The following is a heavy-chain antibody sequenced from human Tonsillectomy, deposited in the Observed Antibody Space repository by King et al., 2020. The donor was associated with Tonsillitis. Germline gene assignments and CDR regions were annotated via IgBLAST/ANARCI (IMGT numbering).Heavy chain of an antibody. D-gene: IGHD3-3*01. CDR2: ISGSGGST. CDR1: AFTFSSYA. J-gene: IGHJ6*02. V-gene: IGHV3-23*04. Sequence: VQLVESGGGLIQPGGSLRLSCAASAFTFSSYAMSWVRQAPGKGLEWVSGISGSGGSTYYADSVKGRFAFSRDNSKNTLYLQMNSLRVEVTAVSYCTKDRDYWSPHGMDVWGQGTTVSVSS. CDR3: TKDRDYWSPHGMDV.